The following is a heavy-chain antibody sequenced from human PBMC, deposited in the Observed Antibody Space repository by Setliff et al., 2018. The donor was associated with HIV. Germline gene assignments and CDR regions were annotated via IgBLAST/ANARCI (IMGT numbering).Heavy chain of an antibody. J-gene: IGHJ6*02. CDR2: IIPIFGTA. CDR3: ARDCRVGWVFTYGMDV. Sequence: SVKVSCKASGGTFSSYAISWVRQAPGQGLEWMGGIIPIFGTANYAQKFQGRVTITADESTSTAYMELSSLRPEDTAVYYCARDCRVGWVFTYGMDVWSQGTLVTVSS. V-gene: IGHV1-69*13. CDR1: GGTFSSYA. D-gene: IGHD6-13*01.